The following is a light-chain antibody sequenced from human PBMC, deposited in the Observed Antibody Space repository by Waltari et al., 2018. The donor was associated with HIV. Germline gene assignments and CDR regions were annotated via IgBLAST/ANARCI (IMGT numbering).Light chain of an antibody. CDR2: KDT. V-gene: IGLV3-25*03. J-gene: IGLJ1*01. CDR1: ALAKQY. CDR3: QSADTSGTRV. Sequence: SFELTQPPSVSVSPGQTAKITCSGDALAKQYTYWYQQKPGQAPVVVIHKDTERPSGVPGRFSGSSSGTTFTLTICGVQAEDEADYYCQSADTSGTRVFGSGTKVTVL.